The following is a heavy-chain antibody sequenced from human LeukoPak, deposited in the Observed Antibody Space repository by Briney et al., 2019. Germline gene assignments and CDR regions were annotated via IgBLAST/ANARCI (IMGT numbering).Heavy chain of an antibody. CDR2: MVGSGDA. V-gene: IGHV3-23*01. CDR3: AKDMHYNDGRWEFDP. CDR1: GFTFSTYA. J-gene: IGHJ5*02. Sequence: GGSLRLSCVASGFTFSTYAMTWVRQAPGKGLEWVSGMVGSGDAYYADAVKGRFTMSRDSSESTVYLQMNSLRVEDTAIYYCAKDMHYNDGRWEFDPWGQGTLVTVSS. D-gene: IGHD5-24*01.